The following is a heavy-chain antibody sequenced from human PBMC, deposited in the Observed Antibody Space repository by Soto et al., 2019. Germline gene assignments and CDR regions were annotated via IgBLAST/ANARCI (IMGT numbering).Heavy chain of an antibody. Sequence: SGPTLVNPTQTPTLTCTVSGFSLSTSGVGVGWIRQPPGKALEWLALIYWDDDKRYSPSLKSRLTITKDTSKNQVVLTMTNMEPVDTGTYYCAHKRVDKTLVDFNYWGQGTLVTVSS. CDR3: AHKRVDKTLVDFNY. J-gene: IGHJ4*02. V-gene: IGHV2-5*02. D-gene: IGHD1-26*01. CDR1: GFSLSTSGVG. CDR2: IYWDDDK.